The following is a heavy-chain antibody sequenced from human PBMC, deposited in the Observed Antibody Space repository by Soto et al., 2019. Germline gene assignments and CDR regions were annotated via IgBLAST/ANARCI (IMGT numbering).Heavy chain of an antibody. J-gene: IGHJ4*02. Sequence: QVQLMQSGAEVTKPGSSVKVSCMASGGPFNTFGISWVRQAPGQGLEWMGGIIPKYGTTNYARRFQGRVTITADESTTTAYLELSSLRHDDTAIYYCARTRQRRPVFYVDYWGQGTPISVTS. CDR3: ARTRQRRPVFYVDY. V-gene: IGHV1-69*01. D-gene: IGHD2-2*01. CDR2: IIPKYGTT. CDR1: GGPFNTFG.